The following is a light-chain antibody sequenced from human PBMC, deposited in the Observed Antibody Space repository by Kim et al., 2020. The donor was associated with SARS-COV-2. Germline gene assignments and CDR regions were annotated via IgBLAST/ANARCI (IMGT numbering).Light chain of an antibody. CDR3: QQLNSYPPT. J-gene: IGKJ2*01. CDR1: QGISGY. V-gene: IGKV1-9*01. Sequence: IQLTQSPSSLSASVGDRVTITCRTSQGISGYLAWFQQQPGKAPKLLIYDASTLQGGVPSRFSGSGSGTEFTLTIGSLQPEDFATYYCQQLNSYPPTFGQGTKLEI. CDR2: DAS.